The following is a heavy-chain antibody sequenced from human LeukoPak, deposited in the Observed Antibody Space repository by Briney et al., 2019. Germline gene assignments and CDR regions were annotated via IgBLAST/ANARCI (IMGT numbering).Heavy chain of an antibody. V-gene: IGHV1-24*01. D-gene: IGHD1-26*01. J-gene: IGHJ5*02. CDR3: ATVQYSGSYFHGNWFDP. Sequence: ASVTVSCKVSGYTLTELSMHWVRQAPGKGLEWMGGFDPEDGETIYAQKFQGRVTMTEDTSTDTAYMELSSLRSEDTAVYYCATVQYSGSYFHGNWFDPWGQGTLVTVSS. CDR1: GYTLTELS. CDR2: FDPEDGET.